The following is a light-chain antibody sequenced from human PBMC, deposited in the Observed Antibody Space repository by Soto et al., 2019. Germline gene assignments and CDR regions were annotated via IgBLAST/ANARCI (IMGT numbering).Light chain of an antibody. Sequence: EIVLTQSPGTLSLSPGERATLSCRASQSVSSSYLAWYQQNPGQAPRLLIYGASSRATGIPDRFSGSGSGTDFTLTITRLEPEDFAVYYCQQYGIPPETFGQGTKVDIK. J-gene: IGKJ1*01. CDR3: QQYGIPPET. CDR2: GAS. CDR1: QSVSSSY. V-gene: IGKV3-20*01.